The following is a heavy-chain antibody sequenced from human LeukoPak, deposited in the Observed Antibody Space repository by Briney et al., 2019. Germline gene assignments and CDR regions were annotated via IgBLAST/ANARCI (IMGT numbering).Heavy chain of an antibody. CDR2: IKQDGSKE. D-gene: IGHD3-16*01. J-gene: IGHJ4*02. Sequence: GGSLRLSCAASGLTFIKYWMSWVRQAPGKGLEWVADIKQDGSKEYYLDSVKGRFTISRDNAKNSLFLQMNSLRDEDTALYYCAALWDGGYWGQGTLVTVSS. CDR1: GLTFIKYW. V-gene: IGHV3-7*01. CDR3: AALWDGGY.